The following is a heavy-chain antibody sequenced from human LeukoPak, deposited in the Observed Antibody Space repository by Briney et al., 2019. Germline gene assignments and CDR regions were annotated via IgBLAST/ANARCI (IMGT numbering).Heavy chain of an antibody. D-gene: IGHD5-18*01. CDR1: GFTFSSYS. V-gene: IGHV3-48*01. CDR2: ISSSSSTI. J-gene: IGHJ4*02. Sequence: PGGSLRLSCAASGFTFSSYSMNWVRQAPGKGLEWVSYISSSSSTIYYADSVKGRFTISRENAKNSLYLQMNSLRAEDTAVYYCARGGYSYGFRTFDYWGQGTLVTDSS. CDR3: ARGGYSYGFRTFDY.